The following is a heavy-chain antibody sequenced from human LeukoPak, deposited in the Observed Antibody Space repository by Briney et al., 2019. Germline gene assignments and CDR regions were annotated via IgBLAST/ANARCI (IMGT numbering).Heavy chain of an antibody. CDR3: ARDYSYGLDY. CDR2: INPKSGGT. CDR1: GYTFTGYY. D-gene: IGHD5-18*01. V-gene: IGHV1-2*02. J-gene: IGHJ4*02. Sequence: ASVKVSCKASGYTFTGYYMHWVRQAPGQGLEWMGWINPKSGGTNYAQKFQGRVSMTRDTSMSTAYMELSRLRVDDTAVYYCARDYSYGLDYWGQGTLVTVSS.